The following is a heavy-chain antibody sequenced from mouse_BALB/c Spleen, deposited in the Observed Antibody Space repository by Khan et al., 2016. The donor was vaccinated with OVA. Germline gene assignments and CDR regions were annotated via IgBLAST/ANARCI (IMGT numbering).Heavy chain of an antibody. V-gene: IGHV1S81*02. CDR3: TIGNYPYYAMDY. CDR1: GYTFTSYW. CDR2: INPNNGDT. Sequence: QVQLQQSGAELVKPGASVKLSCKASGYTFTSYWMHWVKLRPGQGFEWIGEINPNNGDTNYSEKFKRKATLTVDKSSSTAYMQLSSLTSEDSVVYYCTIGNYPYYAMDYWGQGTSVTISS. J-gene: IGHJ4*01. D-gene: IGHD2-1*01.